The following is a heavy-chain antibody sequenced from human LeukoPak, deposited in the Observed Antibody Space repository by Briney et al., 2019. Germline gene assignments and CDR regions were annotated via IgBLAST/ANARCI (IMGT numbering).Heavy chain of an antibody. Sequence: ASVKVSCKASGYTFTSYYMHWVRQAPGQGLEWMGIINPSGGSTSYALKFQGRVTMTRDMSTSTDYMELSSLRSEDTAVYYCARDNSVEDTAWWFDPWGQGTLVTVSS. CDR3: ARDNSVEDTAWWFDP. D-gene: IGHD4-23*01. V-gene: IGHV1-46*01. J-gene: IGHJ5*02. CDR1: GYTFTSYY. CDR2: INPSGGST.